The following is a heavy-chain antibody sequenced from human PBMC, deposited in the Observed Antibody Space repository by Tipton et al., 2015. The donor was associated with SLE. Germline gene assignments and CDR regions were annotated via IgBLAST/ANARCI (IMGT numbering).Heavy chain of an antibody. J-gene: IGHJ2*01. V-gene: IGHV4-34*01. Sequence: LRLSCAVYGGSFSGYYWSWIRQPPGKGLEWIGSIYYSGSTYYNPSLKSRVTISVDTSKNQFSLKLSSVTAADTAVYYCARDDSWAYCGGDCGGYFDLWGRGTLVTVSS. CDR1: GGSFSGYY. CDR3: ARDDSWAYCGGDCGGYFDL. CDR2: IYYSGST. D-gene: IGHD2-21*01.